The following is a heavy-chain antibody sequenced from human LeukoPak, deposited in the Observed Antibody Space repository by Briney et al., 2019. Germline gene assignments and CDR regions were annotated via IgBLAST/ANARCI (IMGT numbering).Heavy chain of an antibody. Sequence: GGSLRLSCAASGFNFADSAMHWVRQAPGKGLEWVSLISGDGGSTYYADPVKGRFSISRDNAKNSLYLQMNSLRAEDTAVYYCARYKSGSFSDVFDIWGQGTMVTVSS. D-gene: IGHD1-26*01. CDR1: GFNFADSA. V-gene: IGHV3-43*02. CDR3: ARYKSGSFSDVFDI. CDR2: ISGDGGST. J-gene: IGHJ3*02.